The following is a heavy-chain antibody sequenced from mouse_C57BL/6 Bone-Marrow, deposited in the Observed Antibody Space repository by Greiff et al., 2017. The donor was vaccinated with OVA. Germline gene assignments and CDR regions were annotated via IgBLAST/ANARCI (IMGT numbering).Heavy chain of an antibody. V-gene: IGHV1-19*01. CDR3: ARYYYGSSYDWYFDV. CDR2: INPYNGGT. CDR1: GYTFTDYY. Sequence: EVKLVESGPVLVKPGASVKMSCKASGYTFTDYYMNWVKQSHGKSLEWIGVINPYNGGTSYNQKFKGKATLTVDKSSSTAYMELNSLTSEDSAVYYCARYYYGSSYDWYFDVWGTGTTVTVSS. D-gene: IGHD1-1*01. J-gene: IGHJ1*03.